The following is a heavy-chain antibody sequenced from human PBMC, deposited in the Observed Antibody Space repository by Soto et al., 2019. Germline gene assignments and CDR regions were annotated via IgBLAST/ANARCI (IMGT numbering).Heavy chain of an antibody. CDR3: AAATPYYDILTGYISYYYYYGMDV. Sequence: ASVKVSCKVSGRTLSEISIHWVRQAPGRGPEWMGGFDPEYGKTTYAQKFQGRFTMTEDTSTDTAYMELSSLRSEDTAVYYCAAATPYYDILTGYISYYYYYGMDVWGQGTTVTVSS. CDR1: GRTLSEIS. D-gene: IGHD3-9*01. J-gene: IGHJ6*02. CDR2: FDPEYGKT. V-gene: IGHV1-24*01.